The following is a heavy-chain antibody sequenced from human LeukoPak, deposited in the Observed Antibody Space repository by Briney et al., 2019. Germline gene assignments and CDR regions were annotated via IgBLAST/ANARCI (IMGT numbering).Heavy chain of an antibody. D-gene: IGHD3-10*01. V-gene: IGHV4-4*02. CDR3: VAYESGNYRAYFDS. Sequence: GSLRLPCAASGCTFSHYPMNWVLQPAGNGQEGIASIYYSGSKTFYNPSLKSRVTISGDKSNNQFSLILNSVAAADTAVFYCVAYESGNYRAYFDSWGQGIMVTVSS. CDR1: GCTFSHYP. J-gene: IGHJ4*02. CDR2: IYYSGSK.